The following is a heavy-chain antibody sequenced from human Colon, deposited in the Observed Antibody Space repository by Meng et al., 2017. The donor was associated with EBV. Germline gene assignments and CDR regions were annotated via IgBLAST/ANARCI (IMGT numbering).Heavy chain of an antibody. J-gene: IGHJ4*02. CDR2: IYHSGST. CDR1: GGSISSNGYY. D-gene: IGHD3-10*01. CDR3: ARRRGGSGRDC. Sequence: QPLQESGPGLVNPSETLSLSCTVSGGSISSNGYYWDWVRQPPGKGLEWIVAIYHSGSTSYNPSLQSRVTMFVDTSKNQFSLMLTSVTATDTAVYYCARRRGGSGRDCWGQGTLVTVSS. V-gene: IGHV4-39*01.